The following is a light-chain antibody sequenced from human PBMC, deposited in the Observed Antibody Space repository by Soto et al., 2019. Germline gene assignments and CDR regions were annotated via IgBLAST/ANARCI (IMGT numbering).Light chain of an antibody. CDR3: QSYDSSLSGYV. Sequence: QSVLTQPPSVSGAPGQRVTISCTGSSSNIGGGYDVNWYQQLPGTAPKLLIYGDTNRPSGVPDRFSGSRSGTSASLAIAGLQAEDEADYYCQSYDSSLSGYVFGTGTKLTVL. J-gene: IGLJ1*01. CDR1: SSNIGGGYD. V-gene: IGLV1-40*01. CDR2: GDT.